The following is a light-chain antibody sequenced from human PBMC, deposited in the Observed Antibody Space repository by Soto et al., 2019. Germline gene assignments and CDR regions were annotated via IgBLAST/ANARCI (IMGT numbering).Light chain of an antibody. V-gene: IGKV3-20*01. CDR3: QQYGSSPPTWT. CDR1: QSVRSSY. CDR2: GAS. J-gene: IGKJ1*01. Sequence: EILLTPSPGTLSFSPGEGATLSCQASQSVRSSYLARDPQETGQAPQPLLYGASSSATGIPDRFSGSGSGTDFTLTISRLEPVDFAVYYCQQYGSSPPTWTFGQGTKV.